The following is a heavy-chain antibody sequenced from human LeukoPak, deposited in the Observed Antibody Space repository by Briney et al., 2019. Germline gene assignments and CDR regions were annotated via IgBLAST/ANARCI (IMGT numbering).Heavy chain of an antibody. CDR1: GFTFSSYG. CDR3: AKGTYYYDSSGYYYHPYFDY. CDR2: IWYDGSNK. V-gene: IGHV3-33*06. J-gene: IGHJ4*02. Sequence: GGSLRLSCAASGFTFSSYGMHWVRQAPGKGLEWVAVIWYDGSNKYYADSVKGRFTISRDNSKNTLYLQMNSLRAEDTAVYYCAKGTYYYDSSGYYYHPYFDYWGQGTLVTVSS. D-gene: IGHD3-22*01.